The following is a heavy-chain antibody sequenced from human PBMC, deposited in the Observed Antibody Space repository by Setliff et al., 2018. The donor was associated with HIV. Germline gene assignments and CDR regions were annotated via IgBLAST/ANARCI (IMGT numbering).Heavy chain of an antibody. CDR1: GGAFSRFY. J-gene: IGHJ4*02. V-gene: IGHV4-34*01. D-gene: IGHD3-16*01. CDR3: VSRPGGITRARFDH. CDR2: INHSGIT. Sequence: ASETLSLTCAVYGGAFSRFYWSWLRQAPEKGLEWIGDINHSGITNYNPSLKSRLSISVDTSKNQFSLNLTSVTAADAAMYFRVSRPGGITRARFDHWGQGTLVTVSS.